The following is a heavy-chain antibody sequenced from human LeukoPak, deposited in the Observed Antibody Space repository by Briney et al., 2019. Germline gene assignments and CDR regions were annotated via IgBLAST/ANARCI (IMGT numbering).Heavy chain of an antibody. CDR2: VSGYLKDANSAQKFYVKNT. CDR3: ARDLPVVALVMDY. Sequence: ASVKVSCTASGYTFTNFGISWVRQAPGQGLEWMGWVSGYLKDANSAQKFYVKNTKYAERFHDRVTMTADTSTSTAYMELSSLKFDDTAVYFCARDLPVVALVMDYWGQGTLITVSS. CDR1: GYTFTNFG. D-gene: IGHD2-15*01. J-gene: IGHJ4*02. V-gene: IGHV1-18*01.